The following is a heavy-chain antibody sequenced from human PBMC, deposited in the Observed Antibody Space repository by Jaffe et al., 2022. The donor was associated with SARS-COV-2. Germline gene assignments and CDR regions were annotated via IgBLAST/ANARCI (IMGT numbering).Heavy chain of an antibody. CDR3: ARQYCSGGSCYSGVFNWFDP. V-gene: IGHV4-39*01. Sequence: QLQLQESGPGLVKPSETLSLTCTVSGGSISSSSYYWGWIRLPPGKGLEWIGSIFYSGSAYYNPSLKSRVTISVDTSKNQFSLKLSSVTAADTAVYYCARQYCSGGSCYSGVFNWFDPWGQGTLVTVSS. CDR1: GGSISSSSYY. CDR2: IFYSGSA. J-gene: IGHJ5*02. D-gene: IGHD2-15*01.